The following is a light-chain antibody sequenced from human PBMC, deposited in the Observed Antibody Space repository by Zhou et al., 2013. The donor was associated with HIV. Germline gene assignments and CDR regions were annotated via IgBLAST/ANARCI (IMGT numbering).Light chain of an antibody. V-gene: IGKV1-39*01. CDR2: AAS. CDR1: QSISSY. CDR3: QQYSSNSGT. Sequence: DIQMTQSPSSLSASVGDRVTITCRASQSISSYLNWYQQKPGKAPKVLIFAASSLQSGVPSRFSGSGSGTEFTLTITSLQPDDFATYYCQQYSSNSGTFGQGTKVEIK. J-gene: IGKJ1*01.